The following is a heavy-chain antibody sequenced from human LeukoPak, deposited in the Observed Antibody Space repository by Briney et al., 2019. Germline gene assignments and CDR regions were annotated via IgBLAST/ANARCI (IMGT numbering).Heavy chain of an antibody. CDR1: GFTFSSYW. V-gene: IGHV3-74*01. Sequence: GGSLRLSCAASGFTFSSYWMHWVRQAPGKGPVWVSRINSDGSSTSYADSVKGRFTISRDNAKNTLYLQMNSLRAEDTAVYYCARYYYDSSGQPFDAFDIWGQGTMVTVSS. J-gene: IGHJ3*02. D-gene: IGHD3-22*01. CDR3: ARYYYDSSGQPFDAFDI. CDR2: INSDGSST.